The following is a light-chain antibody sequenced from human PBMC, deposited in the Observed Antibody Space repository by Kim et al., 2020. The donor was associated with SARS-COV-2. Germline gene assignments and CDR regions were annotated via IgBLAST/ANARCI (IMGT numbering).Light chain of an antibody. V-gene: IGLV3-19*01. CDR3: NSRDSKTNYVI. CDR2: GKN. J-gene: IGLJ2*01. Sequence: SSELTQDPDVSVALGQTVTITCRGDSLRDFYASWYQLKPGQAPKLVLYGKNVRPSGIPDRFSVSYSADTASLTITGSQAGDEAEYHCNSRDSKTNYVIFGGGTRLTVL. CDR1: SLRDFY.